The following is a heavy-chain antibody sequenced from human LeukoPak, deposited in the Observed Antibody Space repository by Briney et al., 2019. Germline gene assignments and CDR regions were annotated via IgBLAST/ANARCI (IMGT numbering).Heavy chain of an antibody. CDR3: ARDQVTPGTTTFDY. Sequence: ASVTISCKASGYSFSSHYLHWVRQAPGQGPEGMGVISPSGGSTTYAQKFQGRITVTRDMSTNTVYIDLTSLRSEDTAVYYCARDQVTPGTTTFDYWGQGTLVTVSS. CDR1: GYSFSSHY. V-gene: IGHV1-46*01. J-gene: IGHJ4*02. D-gene: IGHD4-17*01. CDR2: ISPSGGST.